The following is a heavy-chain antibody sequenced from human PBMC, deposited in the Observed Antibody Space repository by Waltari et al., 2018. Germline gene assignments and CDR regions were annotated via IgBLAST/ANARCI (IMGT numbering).Heavy chain of an antibody. Sequence: QVQLVESGGGLVKLGGSLRLSCAASGFTFSDYYMSWIRQAPGKGLEWVSYISSSSSYTNYADSVKGRFTISRDNAKNSLYLQMNSLRAEDTAVYYCARDMLARYFDLWGRGTLVTVSS. CDR1: GFTFSDYY. J-gene: IGHJ2*01. V-gene: IGHV3-11*06. CDR2: ISSSSSYT. CDR3: ARDMLARYFDL. D-gene: IGHD2-8*01.